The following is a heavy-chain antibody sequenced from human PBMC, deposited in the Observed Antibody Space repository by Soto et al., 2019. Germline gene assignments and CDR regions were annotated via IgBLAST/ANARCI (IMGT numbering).Heavy chain of an antibody. CDR1: GYTFTSYD. J-gene: IGHJ4*02. Sequence: QVQLVQSGAEVKKPGASVKVSCKASGYTFTSYDINWVRQATGQGLEWMGWMNPNSGNTGYAQKFQGRVMTRNTSISTAYMELSSLRSEDTAVYYCARERTVAGNDYWGQGTLVTVSS. V-gene: IGHV1-8*01. CDR2: MNPNSGNT. D-gene: IGHD6-19*01. CDR3: ARERTVAGNDY.